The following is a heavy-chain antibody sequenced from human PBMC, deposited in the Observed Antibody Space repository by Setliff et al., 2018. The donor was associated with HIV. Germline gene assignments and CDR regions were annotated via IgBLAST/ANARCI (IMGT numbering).Heavy chain of an antibody. J-gene: IGHJ4*02. CDR1: GGTFSTSA. D-gene: IGHD5-12*01. CDR2: ISAHNGRI. V-gene: IGHV1-18*01. Sequence: ASVKVSCKASGGTFSTSAISWVRQAPGQGLEWMGWISAHNGRINYAQKFQGRVTMTTDRSTSTAYMELRSLRSDDTAVYYCARDVGRDGYCFDHWGQGTLVTVSS. CDR3: ARDVGRDGYCFDH.